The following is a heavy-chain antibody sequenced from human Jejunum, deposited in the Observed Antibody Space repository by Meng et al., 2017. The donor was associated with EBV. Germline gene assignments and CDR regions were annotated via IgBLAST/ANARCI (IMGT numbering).Heavy chain of an antibody. V-gene: IGHV1-3*01. Sequence: QVQLVQSGTEVKKPGASVKVSCKASGYTFSAHSIHWVRQAPGQRLEWMGWISVGRGNTDYSQKFQGRVTITRDTSASTAYMELSILRSEDTAVYYCARENNPSLGSYYLHWGQGPLVTVAS. CDR3: ARENNPSLGSYYLH. D-gene: IGHD3-10*01. CDR2: ISVGRGNT. CDR1: GYTFSAHS. J-gene: IGHJ4*02.